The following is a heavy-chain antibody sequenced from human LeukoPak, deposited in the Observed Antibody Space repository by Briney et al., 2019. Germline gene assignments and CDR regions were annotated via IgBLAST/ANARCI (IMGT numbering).Heavy chain of an antibody. D-gene: IGHD3-10*01. V-gene: IGHV3-21*01. Sequence: GGSLRLSCAVSGFTFRSYSMNWVRQAPGKGLEWVSSISSSSSYIYYADSVKGRFTISRDNAKNSLYLQMNSLRAEDTAVYYCARDGRPRFGETFYYYYYMDVWGKGTTVTVSS. CDR2: ISSSSSYI. J-gene: IGHJ6*03. CDR1: GFTFRSYS. CDR3: ARDGRPRFGETFYYYYYMDV.